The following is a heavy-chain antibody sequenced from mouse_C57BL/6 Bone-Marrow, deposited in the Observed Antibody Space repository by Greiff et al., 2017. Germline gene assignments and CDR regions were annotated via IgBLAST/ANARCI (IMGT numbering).Heavy chain of an antibody. CDR1: GYTFTSYW. Sequence: QVQLQQPGAELVMPGASVKLSCKASGYTFTSYWMHWVKQRPGQGLEWIGEIDPSDSYTNYNQKFKGKSTLTVDKSSSTAYMELRSLTSEDSAVYFCARDHYYGSRGFAYWGQGTLVTVSA. J-gene: IGHJ3*01. CDR3: ARDHYYGSRGFAY. CDR2: IDPSDSYT. V-gene: IGHV1-69*01. D-gene: IGHD1-1*01.